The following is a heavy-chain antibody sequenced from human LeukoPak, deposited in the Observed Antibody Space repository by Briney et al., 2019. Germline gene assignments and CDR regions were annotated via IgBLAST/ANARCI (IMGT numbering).Heavy chain of an antibody. CDR3: AREELLSEL. D-gene: IGHD1-26*01. Sequence: PSETLSLTCTVSGGSVSSGSYYWSWIRQPPGKELEWIGYIYYSGSTNYNPSLKSRVTISVDTSKNQFSLKLSSVTAADMAVYYCAREELLSELWGQGTLVTVSS. J-gene: IGHJ4*02. V-gene: IGHV4-61*01. CDR1: GGSVSSGSYY. CDR2: IYYSGST.